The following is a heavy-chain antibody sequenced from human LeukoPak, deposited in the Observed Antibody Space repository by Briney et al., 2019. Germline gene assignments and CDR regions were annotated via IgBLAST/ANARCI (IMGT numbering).Heavy chain of an antibody. CDR1: GGSITSSSHF. Sequence: SETLSLTCIVSGGSITSSSHFWGWIRQPPGKGLEWIGNMYYSGRTYYNSSLKSRVTISVDTSKNQFSLKLSSVTAADTAVYYCASSIPGLTTVTASFDYWGQGTLVTVSS. J-gene: IGHJ4*02. CDR2: MYYSGRT. V-gene: IGHV4-39*07. D-gene: IGHD4-11*01. CDR3: ASSIPGLTTVTASFDY.